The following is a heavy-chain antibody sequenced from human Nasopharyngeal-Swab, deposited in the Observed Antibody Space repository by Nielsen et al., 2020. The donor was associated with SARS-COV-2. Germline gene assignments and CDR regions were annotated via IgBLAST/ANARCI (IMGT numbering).Heavy chain of an antibody. CDR3: ATYYDILTGYSEAFDI. Sequence: GGSLRLSCAASGFTFSSYSMNWVRQAPGKGLEWVSSISSSSYIYYADSVKGRFTISRDNAKNSLYLQMNSLRAEDTAVYYCATYYDILTGYSEAFDIWGQGTLVTVSS. D-gene: IGHD3-9*01. CDR1: GFTFSSYS. V-gene: IGHV3-21*01. J-gene: IGHJ4*02. CDR2: ISSSSYI.